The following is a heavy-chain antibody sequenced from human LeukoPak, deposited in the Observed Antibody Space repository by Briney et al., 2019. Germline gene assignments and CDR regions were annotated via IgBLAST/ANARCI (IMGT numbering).Heavy chain of an antibody. J-gene: IGHJ4*02. D-gene: IGHD3-3*01. Sequence: GGSLRLSCAASGFTFSIYAMTWVRQAPGKGLEWVSSITVSGLTTYYADSVKGRFTISRDNSKSTLFLQMNSLTAQDTAVYYCAKGLRTIYQWGQGKLVTVSS. CDR3: AKGLRTIYQ. V-gene: IGHV3-23*01. CDR2: ITVSGLTT. CDR1: GFTFSIYA.